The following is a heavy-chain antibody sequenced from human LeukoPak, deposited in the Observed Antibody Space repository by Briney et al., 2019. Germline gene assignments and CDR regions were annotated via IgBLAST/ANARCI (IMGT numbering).Heavy chain of an antibody. D-gene: IGHD6-13*01. J-gene: IGHJ4*02. Sequence: GGSLRPSCGAYGFTFGRYWMTWVRQTPAKGLEFVANIKEDGSVRNYVDSVQGRFTISRDNAKNSLYLHMNSLRAEDTAVYYCARDPGYSSFDYWGQGTLVTVSS. CDR2: IKEDGSVR. V-gene: IGHV3-7*01. CDR3: ARDPGYSSFDY. CDR1: GFTFGRYW.